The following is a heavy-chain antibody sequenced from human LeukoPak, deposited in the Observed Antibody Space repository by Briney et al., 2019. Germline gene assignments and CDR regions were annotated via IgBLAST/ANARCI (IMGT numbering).Heavy chain of an antibody. D-gene: IGHD3-3*01. CDR1: GFTFSSYG. CDR2: IWYDGSNK. Sequence: GGSLRLSCAASGFTFSSYGMHWVRQAPGKGLEWVAVIWYDGSNKYYADSVKGRFTISRDNSKNTLYLQMNSLRAKDTAVYYCARDAIVPYYDFWSGYLREWGQGTLITVSS. CDR3: ARDAIVPYYDFWSGYLRE. J-gene: IGHJ4*02. V-gene: IGHV3-33*01.